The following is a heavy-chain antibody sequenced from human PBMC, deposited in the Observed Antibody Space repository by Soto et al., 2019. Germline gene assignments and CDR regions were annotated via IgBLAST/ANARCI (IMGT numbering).Heavy chain of an antibody. CDR1: GYAFTTYG. D-gene: IGHD1-1*01. Sequence: QVHLVQSGAEVKKPGASVKVSCQASGYAFTTYGITWVRQAPGQGLEWMGWISAHNGNTNYAQKLQGRVTVTRDTSTSTAYMELGSLRSEDTAVYYCARGRYGDYWGQGARVTVSS. CDR2: ISAHNGNT. J-gene: IGHJ4*02. V-gene: IGHV1-18*01. CDR3: ARGRYGDY.